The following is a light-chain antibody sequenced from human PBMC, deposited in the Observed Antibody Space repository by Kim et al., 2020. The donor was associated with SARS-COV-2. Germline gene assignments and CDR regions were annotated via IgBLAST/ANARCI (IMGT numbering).Light chain of an antibody. CDR1: SSDVGGYNY. V-gene: IGLV2-14*03. Sequence: QSTPISCTGTSSDVGGYNYVSCYQQHPGKAPKLMIYDVSNRPSGVSNRFSGSKSGNTASLTISGLQAEDEADYYCSSYTSSSTLVVFGGGTQLTVL. J-gene: IGLJ2*01. CDR2: DVS. CDR3: SSYTSSSTLVV.